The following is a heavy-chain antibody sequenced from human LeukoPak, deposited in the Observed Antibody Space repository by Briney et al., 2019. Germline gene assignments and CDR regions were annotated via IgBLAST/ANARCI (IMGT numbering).Heavy chain of an antibody. CDR1: GGSISSSSYH. CDR3: ARASSSNRNVLRNYYYMDV. J-gene: IGHJ6*03. V-gene: IGHV4-39*01. CDR2: IYYSGST. Sequence: SETLSLTCTVSGGSISSSSYHWGWIRQPPGKGLEWIGNIYYSGSTYYNPSLKSRVTISVDTSKNQFSLKLSSVTAADTAVYYCARASSSNRNVLRNYYYMDVWGKGTTVIVSS. D-gene: IGHD2-2*01.